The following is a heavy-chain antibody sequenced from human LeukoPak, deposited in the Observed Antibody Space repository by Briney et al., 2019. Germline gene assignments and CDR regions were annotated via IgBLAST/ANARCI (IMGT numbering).Heavy chain of an antibody. J-gene: IGHJ4*02. CDR1: GFTFSSYA. V-gene: IGHV3-23*01. CDR3: AKGGPQYYYGSGSFDY. Sequence: GGSLRLSCVASGFTFSSYAMSWVRQAPGEGLEWVSAISGSGGSTYYADSVKGRFTISRDNSKNTLYLQMNSLRAEDTAVYYCAKGGPQYYYGSGSFDYWGQGTLVTVSS. D-gene: IGHD3-10*01. CDR2: ISGSGGST.